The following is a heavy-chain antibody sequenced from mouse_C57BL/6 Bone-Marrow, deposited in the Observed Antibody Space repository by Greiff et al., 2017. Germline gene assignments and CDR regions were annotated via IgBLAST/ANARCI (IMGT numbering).Heavy chain of an antibody. V-gene: IGHV1-84*01. Sequence: QVQLQQSGPELVKPGASVKISCKASGYTFTDYYINWVKQRPGQGLEWIGWIYPGSGNTKYNEKFKGKATLTVATSSSTAYMQLSSLTSEDSAFYYCARSDYYGSSYCYWYFDVWGTGTTVTVSS. CDR2: IYPGSGNT. D-gene: IGHD1-1*01. CDR1: GYTFTDYY. J-gene: IGHJ1*03. CDR3: ARSDYYGSSYCYWYFDV.